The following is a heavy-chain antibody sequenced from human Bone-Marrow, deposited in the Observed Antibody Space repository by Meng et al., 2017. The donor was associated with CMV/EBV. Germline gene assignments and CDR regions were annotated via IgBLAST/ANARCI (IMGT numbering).Heavy chain of an antibody. D-gene: IGHD2-2*01. CDR1: GFTFSSYG. Sequence: GGSLRLSCAASGFTFSSYGMHWVRQAPGKGLEWVAFIRYDGSNKYYADSVKGRFTISRDNSKNTLYLQMNSLRAEDTAVYYCARSTSVDYYGMDVWGQGTTVTVSS. V-gene: IGHV3-30*02. J-gene: IGHJ6*02. CDR2: IRYDGSNK. CDR3: ARSTSVDYYGMDV.